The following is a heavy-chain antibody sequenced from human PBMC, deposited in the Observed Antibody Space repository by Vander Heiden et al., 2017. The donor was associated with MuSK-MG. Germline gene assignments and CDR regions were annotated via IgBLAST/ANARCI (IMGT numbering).Heavy chain of an antibody. CDR1: GYTLIAYY. CDR3: ARERVAGAEGRGGGGADY. V-gene: IGHV1-2*02. Sequence: QVQLVQSGAEVKKPGASVKVSCKPSGYTLIAYYIHWVRQAPGQGPGWRGWINPNPGTTIDAKSFQGRVTRTRHTPIATADVELSGRTSDDTAVFYCARERVAGAEGRGGGGADYWGQGTPVTVSS. D-gene: IGHD3-10*01. CDR2: INPNPGTT. J-gene: IGHJ4*02.